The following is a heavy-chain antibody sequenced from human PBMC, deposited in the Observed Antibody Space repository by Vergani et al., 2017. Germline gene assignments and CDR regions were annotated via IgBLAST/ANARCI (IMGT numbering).Heavy chain of an antibody. CDR1: GFMFSNYW. D-gene: IGHD2-2*02. CDR2: IKQDGSEK. CDR3: AREHSRYCSSTSCYTRDY. J-gene: IGHJ4*02. Sequence: EVQLVESGGGLVQPGGSLRLSCAASGFMFSNYWMNWVRQAPGKGLEWVANIKQDGSEKYYVDSVRGRFTISRDNAKNSLYLQMNSLRAEDTAVYYCAREHSRYCSSTSCYTRDYWGQGTLVTVSS. V-gene: IGHV3-7*01.